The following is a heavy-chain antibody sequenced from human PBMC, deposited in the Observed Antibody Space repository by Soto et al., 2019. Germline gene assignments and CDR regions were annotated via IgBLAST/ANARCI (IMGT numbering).Heavy chain of an antibody. J-gene: IGHJ5*02. Sequence: SETLSLTCAVSSGSISSSNWWSWVRQPPGKGLEWIGEIYQSGSTNYNPSLKSRVTISVDKSKNQFSLKLISVTAADTAVYYCARNYYTSGAQSNWFDPWGQGTLVTVSS. D-gene: IGHD3-10*01. V-gene: IGHV4-4*02. CDR2: IYQSGST. CDR1: SGSISSSNW. CDR3: ARNYYTSGAQSNWFDP.